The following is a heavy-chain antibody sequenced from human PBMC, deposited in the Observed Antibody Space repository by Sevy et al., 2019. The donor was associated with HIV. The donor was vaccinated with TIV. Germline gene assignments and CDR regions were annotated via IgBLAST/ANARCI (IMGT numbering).Heavy chain of an antibody. CDR1: GGSISSSSYY. J-gene: IGHJ4*02. CDR3: ARRAVSGYCTNGVCYTDYFDY. CDR2: IYYSGST. V-gene: IGHV4-39*01. Sequence: SETLSLTCTVSGGSISSSSYYWGWIRQPPGKGLEWIGSIYYSGSTYYNPSLKSRVTLSVDTSKTQFSLKLSSVNAADTAVYYWARRAVSGYCTNGVCYTDYFDYWGQGTLVTVSS. D-gene: IGHD2-8*01.